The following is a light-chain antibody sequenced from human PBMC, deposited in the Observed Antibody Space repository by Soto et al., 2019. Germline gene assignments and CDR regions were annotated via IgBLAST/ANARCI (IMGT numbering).Light chain of an antibody. Sequence: IQMTQSPSSLSASLGDRVAITCRASQSISNYLNWYQQKPGKAPKLLSYAASSLQSGVPSRFSGSGSGTDFTLTISSLQPEDFATYYCQQSYSTRITFGQGTRLEIK. V-gene: IGKV1-39*01. CDR1: QSISNY. J-gene: IGKJ5*01. CDR3: QQSYSTRIT. CDR2: AAS.